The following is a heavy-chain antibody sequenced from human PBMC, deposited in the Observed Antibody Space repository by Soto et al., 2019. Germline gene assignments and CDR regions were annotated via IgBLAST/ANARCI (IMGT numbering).Heavy chain of an antibody. J-gene: IGHJ4*02. CDR1: GFTVSSNY. V-gene: IGHV3-66*01. D-gene: IGHD6-19*01. CDR3: ARVPSSGWPYFFDY. Sequence: GGSLRLSCAASGFTVSSNYMSWVRQAPGKGLEWISIIYSAGNTYYADSVKGRFTISRDNSKNTLYLQMNSLGAEDTAVYYCARVPSSGWPYFFDYWGLGTLVTVSS. CDR2: IYSAGNT.